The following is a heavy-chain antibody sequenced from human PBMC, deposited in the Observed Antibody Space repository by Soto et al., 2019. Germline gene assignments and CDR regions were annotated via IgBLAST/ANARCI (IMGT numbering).Heavy chain of an antibody. Sequence: GASVKVSCKASGYTFTSYGISWVRQAPGQGLEWMGWISAYNGNTNYAQKLQGRVTMTTDTSTSTAYMELRSLRSDDTAVYYCARDQNDFWSGYMGDAFDIWGQGTMVTVSS. CDR2: ISAYNGNT. CDR1: GYTFTSYG. D-gene: IGHD3-3*01. J-gene: IGHJ3*02. V-gene: IGHV1-18*01. CDR3: ARDQNDFWSGYMGDAFDI.